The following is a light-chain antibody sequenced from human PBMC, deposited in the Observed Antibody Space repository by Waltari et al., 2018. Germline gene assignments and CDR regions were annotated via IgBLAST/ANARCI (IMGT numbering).Light chain of an antibody. V-gene: IGKV3-11*01. Sequence: EVVLTLSPATLSLSPGERATLSCRASQSVSGYLAWYQQKPGQAPRLLIYDASNRATGIPARFSGSASGTEFTLTISSLEPEDFALYYCQLRRSFGQGTKLEIK. CDR2: DAS. J-gene: IGKJ2*03. CDR3: QLRRS. CDR1: QSVSGY.